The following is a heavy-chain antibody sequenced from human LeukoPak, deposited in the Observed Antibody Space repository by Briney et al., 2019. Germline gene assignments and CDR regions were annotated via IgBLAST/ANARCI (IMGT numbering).Heavy chain of an antibody. D-gene: IGHD3-22*01. CDR3: ARDRPTYYYDSSGQDAFDI. CDR1: GGSISSSSYY. V-gene: IGHV4-39*07. J-gene: IGHJ3*02. CDR2: IYYSGST. Sequence: SETLSLTCTVSGGSISSSSYYWGWIRQPPGKGLEWIGSIYYSGSTYYNPSLKSRVTISVDTSKNQFSLKLSSVTAADTAVYYCARDRPTYYYDSSGQDAFDIWGQGTMVTVSS.